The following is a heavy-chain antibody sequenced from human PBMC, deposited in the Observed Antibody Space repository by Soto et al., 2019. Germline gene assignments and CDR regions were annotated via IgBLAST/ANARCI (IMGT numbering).Heavy chain of an antibody. Sequence: SEILSLTCTVSGGSISSGDYYWSWIRQPPGKGLEWIGYIYYSGSTYYNPSLKSRVTISVDTSKNQFSLKLSSVTAADTAVYYCARGLDILTGYSEFDPWGQGTLVPVSS. CDR2: IYYSGST. J-gene: IGHJ5*02. CDR1: GGSISSGDYY. V-gene: IGHV4-30-4*01. CDR3: ARGLDILTGYSEFDP. D-gene: IGHD3-9*01.